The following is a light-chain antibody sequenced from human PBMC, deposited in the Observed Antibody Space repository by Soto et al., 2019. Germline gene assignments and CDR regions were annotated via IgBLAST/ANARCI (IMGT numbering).Light chain of an antibody. CDR2: VNG. V-gene: IGLV1-40*01. J-gene: IGLJ2*01. Sequence: QSALTQPPSVSGAPGQLVTLSCTGSSANIGAGIDVHWYQRLPGTAPQILIYVNGNRPEGVPDRYSGSKSGTSASLSITGLQAEDEADYYCQSYDNNLSGSVFGGGTKLTVL. CDR3: QSYDNNLSGSV. CDR1: SANIGAGID.